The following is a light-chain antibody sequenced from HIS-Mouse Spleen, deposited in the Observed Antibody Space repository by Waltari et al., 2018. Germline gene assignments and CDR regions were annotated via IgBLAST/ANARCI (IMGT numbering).Light chain of an antibody. J-gene: IGLJ2*01. V-gene: IGLV2-23*01. CDR1: SSDLGSYNL. CDR3: CSYAGSSTLV. CDR2: EGS. Sequence: QSALTQPASVSGSPGQSITISCTGTSSDLGSYNLVSWDQQHPGKAPKLMIYEGSKRPSGVSNRFSGSKSGNTASLTISGLQAEDEADYYCCSYAGSSTLVFGGGTKLTVL.